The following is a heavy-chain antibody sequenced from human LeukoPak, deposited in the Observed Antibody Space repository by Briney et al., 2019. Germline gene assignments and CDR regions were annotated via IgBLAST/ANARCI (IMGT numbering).Heavy chain of an antibody. CDR2: ISSSSNYI. V-gene: IGHV3-21*01. CDR1: GFTFSSYS. CDR3: ARDYGLGTYQADH. J-gene: IGHJ4*02. Sequence: GGSLRLSCTASGFTFSSYSMNWVRQAPGKGLEWVSSISSSSNYIYYADSLRGRFTISRDNAKNSLYLQMNSLRAEDTAVYYCARDYGLGTYQADHWGQGTLVTVSS. D-gene: IGHD3-16*02.